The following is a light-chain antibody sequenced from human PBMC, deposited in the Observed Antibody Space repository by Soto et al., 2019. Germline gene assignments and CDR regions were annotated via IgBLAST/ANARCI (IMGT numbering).Light chain of an antibody. J-gene: IGLJ2*01. CDR3: AAWDDSLRVV. CDR1: SSNIGSNT. CDR2: SNN. Sequence: QSVLTQPPSASGTPGQRVTISCSGSSSNIGSNTVNWYQQLPGTAPNLLIYSNNQRPSGVPDRFSGSESGTSASLASSGLQSEDEADYYCAAWDDSLRVVFGGGTKLTVL. V-gene: IGLV1-44*01.